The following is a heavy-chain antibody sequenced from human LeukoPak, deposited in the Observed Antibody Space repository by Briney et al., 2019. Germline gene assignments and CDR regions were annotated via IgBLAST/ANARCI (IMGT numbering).Heavy chain of an antibody. CDR1: GGSISSGGYS. J-gene: IGHJ4*02. CDR2: IYHSGST. D-gene: IGHD3-9*01. Sequence: SETLSLTCAVSGGSISSGGYSWSWIRQPPGKGLEWIGYIYHSGSTYYNPSLKSRVTISVDRSKNQFSLKLSSVTAADTAVYYCASSYYDILTGYYSFDYWGQGTLVTVSS. V-gene: IGHV4-30-2*01. CDR3: ASSYYDILTGYYSFDY.